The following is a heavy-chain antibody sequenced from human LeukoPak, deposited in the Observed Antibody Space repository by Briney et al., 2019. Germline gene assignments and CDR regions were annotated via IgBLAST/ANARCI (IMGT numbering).Heavy chain of an antibody. Sequence: PSETLSLTCTVSGGSISSGDYYWSWIRQPPGKGLEWIGYIYYSGSTYYNPSLKSRVTISVDTSKNQFSLKLSSVTAADTAVYYCASGGGYYYGMDVWGQGTTVTVSS. CDR2: IYYSGST. D-gene: IGHD3-10*01. J-gene: IGHJ6*02. CDR1: GGSISSGDYY. CDR3: ASGGGYYYGMDV. V-gene: IGHV4-30-4*01.